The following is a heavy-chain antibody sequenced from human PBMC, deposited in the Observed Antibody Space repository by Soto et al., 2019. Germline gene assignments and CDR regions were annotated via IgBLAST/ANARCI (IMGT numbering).Heavy chain of an antibody. CDR2: IFSHDEK. Sequence: QVTLKESGPVLVKPTETLTLTCTVPGFSLSNARIGVSWIRQPPGKALEWLAHIFSHDEKSYSTSLKSRLTLSKDTSKSQVVLTMTNMDPVDTATYYCARMVRHDFFFDYWGQGTLVTVSS. CDR1: GFSLSNARIG. V-gene: IGHV2-26*01. D-gene: IGHD3-3*01. J-gene: IGHJ4*02. CDR3: ARMVRHDFFFDY.